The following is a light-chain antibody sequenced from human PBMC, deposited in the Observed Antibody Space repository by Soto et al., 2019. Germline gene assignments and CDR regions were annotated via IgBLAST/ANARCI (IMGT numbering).Light chain of an antibody. J-gene: IGLJ2*01. V-gene: IGLV2-14*01. CDR3: TSYASGSSPVV. CDR1: SSDIGGYDY. Sequence: QSVLTQPASVSGSPGQSITLSCTGTSSDIGGYDYVSWYQRHPVKAPKLIIYDVNNRPSGVSNRFSGSKSGNTASLTISGLQAEDEADYYCTSYASGSSPVVFGGGTKVTVL. CDR2: DVN.